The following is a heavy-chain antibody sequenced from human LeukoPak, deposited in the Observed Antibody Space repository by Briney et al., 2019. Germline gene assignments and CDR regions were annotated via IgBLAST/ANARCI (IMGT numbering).Heavy chain of an antibody. Sequence: ASVKVSCKASGYTFTSYAMHWVRQAPGQRLEWMGWINAGNGNTKYSQKFQGRVTITRDTSASTAYMELSRLRSEDTAVYYCARDHTADNAFDIWGQGTMVTVSS. CDR1: GYTFTSYA. CDR3: ARDHTADNAFDI. D-gene: IGHD5-18*01. V-gene: IGHV1-3*01. CDR2: INAGNGNT. J-gene: IGHJ3*02.